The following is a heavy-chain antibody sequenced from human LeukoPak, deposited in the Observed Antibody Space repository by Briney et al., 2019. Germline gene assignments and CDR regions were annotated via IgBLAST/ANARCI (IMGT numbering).Heavy chain of an antibody. CDR1: GYTFIGYY. V-gene: IGHV1-2*02. D-gene: IGHD4-17*01. J-gene: IGHJ4*02. Sequence: ASVKVSCKASGYTFIGYYLHWVRQAPGQGLEWMGWINPNSGGTNYAQKFQGRVTMTRDTSISTAYMELSRLRSDDTAVYYCARVQDYGDYPDYWGQGTLVTVSS. CDR3: ARVQDYGDYPDY. CDR2: INPNSGGT.